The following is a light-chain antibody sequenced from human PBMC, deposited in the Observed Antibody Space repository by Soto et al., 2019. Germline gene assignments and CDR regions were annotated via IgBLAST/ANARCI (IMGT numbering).Light chain of an antibody. CDR2: DAS. Sequence: DIKMTQSPSTLSASVGDRVTITCRASQSISSWLAWYQQKPGKAPKLLIYDASSLESGVPSRFSGSGSGTEFTLTINSLQPDDFATYYCQQYNSYWTFGQGTKVEIK. CDR3: QQYNSYWT. V-gene: IGKV1-5*01. J-gene: IGKJ1*01. CDR1: QSISSW.